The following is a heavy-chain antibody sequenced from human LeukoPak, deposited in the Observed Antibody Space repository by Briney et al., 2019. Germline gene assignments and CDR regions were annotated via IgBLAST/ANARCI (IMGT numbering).Heavy chain of an antibody. J-gene: IGHJ4*02. V-gene: IGHV4-59*08. CDR3: AGHHPRNTVDF. D-gene: IGHD2-8*02. CDR1: GGSISSYY. CDR2: ISDIGSI. Sequence: SETLSLTCTVSGGSISSYYWSWIRQPPGKGPEWIAYISDIGSINYNPSLKSRVTISLDTSKNQFSLKLSSVTAADTAVYYCAGHHPRNTVDFWGQGTPVTVSS.